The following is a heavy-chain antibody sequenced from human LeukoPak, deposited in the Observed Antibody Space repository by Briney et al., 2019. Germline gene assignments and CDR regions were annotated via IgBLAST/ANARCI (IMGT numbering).Heavy chain of an antibody. Sequence: SETLCLTCSVSGGSISSYYWSWVRQPAGKGLEWVWRVHRSGDTNYNPSLKSRLTMSVETSKNQISLRLRSVSAADTAVYYCARDDFEYSVHYGMDVWGQGTTVTVSS. CDR3: ARDDFEYSVHYGMDV. CDR2: VHRSGDT. V-gene: IGHV4-4*07. CDR1: GGSISSYY. D-gene: IGHD3-9*01. J-gene: IGHJ6*02.